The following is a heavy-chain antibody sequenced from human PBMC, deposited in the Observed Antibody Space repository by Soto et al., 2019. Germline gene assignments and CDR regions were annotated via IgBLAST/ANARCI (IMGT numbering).Heavy chain of an antibody. V-gene: IGHV4-4*07. CDR3: ARGWDHDSPTSNHDMDV. Sequence: ETLSLTCTLSDVSISSYYWSWFRRGAGSVLEWIGRIYFSGSTNYNPSLKSRITMSVDTSKNQFSLNLTSVTAAATAMYYCARGWDHDSPTSNHDMDVWGQGTTFTVSS. CDR2: IYFSGST. D-gene: IGHD1-26*01. CDR1: DVSISSYY. J-gene: IGHJ6*02.